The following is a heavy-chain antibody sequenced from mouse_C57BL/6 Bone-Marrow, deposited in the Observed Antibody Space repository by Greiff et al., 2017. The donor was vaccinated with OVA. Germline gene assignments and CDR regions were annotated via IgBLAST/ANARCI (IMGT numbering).Heavy chain of an antibody. D-gene: IGHD2-3*01. CDR1: GYSITSGYY. CDR3: ARDAIYDGYYVWFAY. Sequence: EVHLVESGPGLVKPSQSLSLTCSVTGYSITSGYYWNWIRQFPGNKLEWMGYISYDGSNNYNPSLKNRISITRDTSKNQFFLKLNSVTTEDTATYYCARDAIYDGYYVWFAYWGQGTLVTVSA. J-gene: IGHJ3*01. V-gene: IGHV3-6*01. CDR2: ISYDGSN.